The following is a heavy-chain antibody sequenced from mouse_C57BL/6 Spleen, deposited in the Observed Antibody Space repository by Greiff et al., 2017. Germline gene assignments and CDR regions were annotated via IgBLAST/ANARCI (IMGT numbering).Heavy chain of an antibody. V-gene: IGHV1-64*01. CDR1: GYTFTSYW. D-gene: IGHD1-1*01. J-gene: IGHJ4*01. Sequence: VQLQQPGAELVKPGASVKLSCKASGYTFTSYWMHWVKQRPGQGLEWIGMIHPNSGSTNYNEKFKSKATLTVDKSYSTAYMQLSSLTSEDSAVYDCARAGVNYGSSYDYAMDYWGQGTSVTVSS. CDR2: IHPNSGST. CDR3: ARAGVNYGSSYDYAMDY.